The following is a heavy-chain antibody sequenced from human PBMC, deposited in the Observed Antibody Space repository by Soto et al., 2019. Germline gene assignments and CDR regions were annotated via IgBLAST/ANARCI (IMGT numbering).Heavy chain of an antibody. CDR1: GFTFSACA. CDR3: AKEVGTAMTAITNWHLDL. D-gene: IGHD2-21*02. V-gene: IGHV3-30*18. J-gene: IGHJ2*01. CDR2: ISSDGSNY. Sequence: QVQLVESGGGVVQPGRSQRLSCAASGFTFSACAMHWVRHSPGKGLEWVAVISSDGSNYYYEDSMKGRFTISRDNSKNTLYLQMDSLRAEDTAVYYCAKEVGTAMTAITNWHLDLWGRGTLVTVS.